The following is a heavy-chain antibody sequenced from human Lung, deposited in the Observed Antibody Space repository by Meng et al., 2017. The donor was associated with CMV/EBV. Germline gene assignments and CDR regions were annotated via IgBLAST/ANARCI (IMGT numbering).Heavy chain of an antibody. CDR3: AKGSYYDDSAVYNWFHP. Sequence: GGSXRLXCAASGFRFRNYAMSWVRQAPGKGLEWVSGISGSGGSTFYVDSVKGRFTISRDNSKNTLFLQMNSLRAEDTAVYYCAKGSYYDDSAVYNWFHPXGQAXLVTVSS. V-gene: IGHV3-23*01. J-gene: IGHJ5*02. CDR2: ISGSGGST. CDR1: GFRFRNYA. D-gene: IGHD3-22*01.